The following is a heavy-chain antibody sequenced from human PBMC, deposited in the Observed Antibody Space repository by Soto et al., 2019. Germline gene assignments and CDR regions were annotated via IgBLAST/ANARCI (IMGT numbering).Heavy chain of an antibody. CDR1: GYTFTSYY. J-gene: IGHJ4*02. V-gene: IGHV1-46*03. CDR3: ARVGPDYFFDY. CDR2: INPSGGST. Sequence: QVQLVQSGAEVKKPGASVKVSCKASGYTFTSYYMHWVRQAPGQGLEWMGIINPSGGSTSYAQKFQGRVTMTSDTSTSTVYMELSSLRSEDTAVDYCARVGPDYFFDYGGQGTLVTVSS.